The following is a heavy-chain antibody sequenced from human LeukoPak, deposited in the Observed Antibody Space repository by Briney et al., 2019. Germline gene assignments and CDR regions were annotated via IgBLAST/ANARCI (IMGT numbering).Heavy chain of an antibody. CDR3: ARFSSGWYSGGD. V-gene: IGHV4-59*01. CDR1: GGSFSGYY. D-gene: IGHD6-19*01. CDR2: IYYSGST. Sequence: SETLSLTCAVYGGSFSGYYWSWIRQPPGKGLEWIGYIYYSGSTNYNPSLKSRVTISVDTSKNQFSLKLSSVTAADTAVYYCARFSSGWYSGGDWGQGTLVTVSS. J-gene: IGHJ4*02.